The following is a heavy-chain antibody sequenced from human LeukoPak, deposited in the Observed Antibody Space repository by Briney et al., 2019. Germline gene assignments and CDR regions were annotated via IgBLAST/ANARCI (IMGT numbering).Heavy chain of an antibody. D-gene: IGHD3-9*01. CDR1: GFIFRNYA. CDR3: AKWGDYDILTGYYVSDF. Sequence: PGASLRLSCAASGFIFRNYAMSWVRQAPGKGLECVSAITGSGDTTYYADSVKGRFTISRDNSKNTLYVEMNTLRAEDTAVYYCAKWGDYDILTGYYVSDFWGQGTLVTVSS. J-gene: IGHJ4*02. CDR2: ITGSGDTT. V-gene: IGHV3-23*01.